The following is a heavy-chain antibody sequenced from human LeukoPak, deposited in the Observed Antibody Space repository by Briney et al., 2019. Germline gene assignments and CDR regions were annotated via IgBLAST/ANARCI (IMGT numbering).Heavy chain of an antibody. Sequence: GGSLRLSCAASGFTFSSYGMHWVRQAPGKGLEWVAFIRYDGSNKYYADSVKGRFTISRDNSKNTLYLQVNSLRAEDTAVYYCAKDTFRYDSSGSYYFDYWGQGTLVTVSS. J-gene: IGHJ4*02. V-gene: IGHV3-30*02. CDR3: AKDTFRYDSSGSYYFDY. CDR2: IRYDGSNK. CDR1: GFTFSSYG. D-gene: IGHD3-22*01.